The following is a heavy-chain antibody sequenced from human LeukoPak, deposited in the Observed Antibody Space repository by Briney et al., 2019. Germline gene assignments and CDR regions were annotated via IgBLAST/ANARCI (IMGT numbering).Heavy chain of an antibody. J-gene: IGHJ4*02. CDR2: IYYSGNT. CDR1: GASIGSTGYA. V-gene: IGHV4-30-4*07. CDR3: ARGVAVSDPNIGY. Sequence: SETLSLTCAVSGASIGSTGYAWGWIRQSPGRGLEWIGYIYYSGNTYYHPSLKGRGLIAVDTSKNQFSLNLTSVTAADTAVYYCARGVAVSDPNIGYWGLGTQVTVSS. D-gene: IGHD6-19*01.